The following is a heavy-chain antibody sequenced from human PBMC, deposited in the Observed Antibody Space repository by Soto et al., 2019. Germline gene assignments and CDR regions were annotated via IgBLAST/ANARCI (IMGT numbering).Heavy chain of an antibody. CDR2: VSGYNRNT. J-gene: IGHJ4*02. V-gene: IGHV1-18*01. CDR3: AIERQYEPLPY. Sequence: QVQLLQSATEVKKPGASVKVSCKAYGYTFRNYGITWVRQAPGQGLEWMGWVSGYNRNTNYAQKFEDRVTMTIDTSSGTAFLELRSLTSDDTAVYYCAIERQYEPLPYWGQGTLVIVS. CDR1: GYTFRNYG. D-gene: IGHD2-2*01.